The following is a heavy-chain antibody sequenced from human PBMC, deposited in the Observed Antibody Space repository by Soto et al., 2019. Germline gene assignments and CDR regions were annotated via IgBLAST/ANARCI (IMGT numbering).Heavy chain of an antibody. CDR1: GFTFSSYS. D-gene: IGHD3-3*01. J-gene: IGHJ5*02. V-gene: IGHV3-48*01. CDR3: ARDLYDFWSGLPGIDP. Sequence: EVQLVESGGGLVQPGGSLRLSCAASGFTFSSYSMNWVRQAPGKGLEWVSYISSSSSTIYYADSVKGRFTISRDNAKNSLYLQMNSLRAEDTAVYYCARDLYDFWSGLPGIDPWGQGTLVTVSS. CDR2: ISSSSSTI.